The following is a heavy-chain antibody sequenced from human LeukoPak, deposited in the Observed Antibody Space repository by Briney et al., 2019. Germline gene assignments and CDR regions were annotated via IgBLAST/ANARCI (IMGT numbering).Heavy chain of an antibody. CDR2: IYSGGST. CDR3: ARRPFGRAYYYGMDV. CDR1: GXTVSSNY. V-gene: IGHV3-53*01. J-gene: IGHJ6*02. D-gene: IGHD2/OR15-2a*01. Sequence: GGSLRLSCAASGXTVSSNYMSWVRQAPGKGLELASVIYSGGSTYYADSVKGRFTISRDNSKNTLYLQMNSLRAEDTAVYYCARRPFGRAYYYGMDVWGQGTTVTVSS.